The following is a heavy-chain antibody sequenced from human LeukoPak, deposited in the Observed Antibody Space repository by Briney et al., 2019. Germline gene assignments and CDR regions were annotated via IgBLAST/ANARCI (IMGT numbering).Heavy chain of an antibody. Sequence: GGSLRLSCAASGFTFSKNWMSWVRQAPGKGLEWVANIKQDGSEKYYVDSVKGRFTISRDNAKNSLYLQLSSLRAEDTAVYYCARADRGSDYDWGGWGQGTLVTVSS. CDR3: ARADRGSDYDWGG. CDR2: IKQDGSEK. CDR1: GFTFSKNW. D-gene: IGHD5-12*01. J-gene: IGHJ4*02. V-gene: IGHV3-7*01.